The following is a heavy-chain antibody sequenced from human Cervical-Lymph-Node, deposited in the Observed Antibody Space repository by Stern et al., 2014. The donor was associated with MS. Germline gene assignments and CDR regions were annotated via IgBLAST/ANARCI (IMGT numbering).Heavy chain of an antibody. CDR2: VYHTGKT. CDR3: ATISIRAYYYVES. CDR1: GASIDNTNW. V-gene: IGHV4-4*02. Sequence: QLQLQESGPGLVEPSGTLSLTCVVSGASIDNTNWWTWVRQSPGKGMEWIGEVYHTGKTHYTPSLDCRVTISVYKSKNQFSLNLRSVTAADTAIYYCATISIRAYYYVESWGQGTLVIVSS. D-gene: IGHD3-16*01. J-gene: IGHJ4*02.